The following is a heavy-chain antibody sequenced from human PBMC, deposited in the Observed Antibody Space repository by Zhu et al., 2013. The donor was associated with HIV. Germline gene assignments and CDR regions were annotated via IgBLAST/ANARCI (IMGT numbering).Heavy chain of an antibody. D-gene: IGHD3-9*01. Sequence: EVQLVESGGGLVKPGGSLRLSCAASGFTFSSYSMNWVRQAPGKGLEWVSSISSSSSYIYYADSVKGRFTISRDNAKNSLHLQMNSLRAEDTAVYYCARDRRGYYDILTGYYMSPQDDAFDIWGQGTNGHRLF. CDR1: GFTFSSYS. CDR3: ARDRRGYYDILTGYYMSPQDDAFDI. V-gene: IGHV3-21*01. CDR2: ISSSSSYI. J-gene: IGHJ3*02.